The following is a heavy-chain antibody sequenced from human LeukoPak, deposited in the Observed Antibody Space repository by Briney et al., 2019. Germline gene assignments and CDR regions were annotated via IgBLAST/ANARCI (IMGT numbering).Heavy chain of an antibody. Sequence: PGGSLRLSCAASGFTFSNAWMSWVRQAPGKGLEWVGRIKSKPDGGAIDYAAPVKGRFIISRGDSKDMLYLQMNSLKTEDTGVYYCTRDKLELRQFDYWGQGTLVTVSP. CDR2: IKSKPDGGAI. CDR1: GFTFSNAW. D-gene: IGHD1-26*01. J-gene: IGHJ4*02. CDR3: TRDKLELRQFDY. V-gene: IGHV3-15*01.